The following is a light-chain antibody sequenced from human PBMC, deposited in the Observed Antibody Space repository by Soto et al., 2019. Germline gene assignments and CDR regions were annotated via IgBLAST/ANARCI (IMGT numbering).Light chain of an antibody. V-gene: IGLV2-11*01. CDR3: CSYAGSYTWV. J-gene: IGLJ3*02. Sequence: QSVLTQPRSVSGSPGQSVTISCIGTSSDVGGYNHVSWYQHHPGKAPKLMICDVSKRPSGAPDRFSGSKSGNTASLTISGRQAEYEAEYYCCSYAGSYTWVFGGGTKVTVL. CDR2: DVS. CDR1: SSDVGGYNH.